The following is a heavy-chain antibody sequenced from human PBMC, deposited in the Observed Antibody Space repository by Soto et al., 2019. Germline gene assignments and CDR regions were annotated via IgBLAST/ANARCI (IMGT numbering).Heavy chain of an antibody. CDR3: AAAPRTVNDAFDI. CDR1: GFTFTSSA. V-gene: IGHV1-58*01. Sequence: QMQLVQSGPEVKKPGTSVKVSCKASGFTFTSSAVQWVRQARGQRLEWIGWIVVGSGNTNYAQKFKERVTITREMSKSAAYMELSSMRAEDTAMYYCAAAPRTVNDAFDIWGQGTMVTVSS. CDR2: IVVGSGNT. J-gene: IGHJ3*02. D-gene: IGHD4-17*01.